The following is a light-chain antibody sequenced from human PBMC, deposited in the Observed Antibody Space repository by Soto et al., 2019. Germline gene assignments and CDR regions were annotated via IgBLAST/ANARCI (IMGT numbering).Light chain of an antibody. CDR2: GVS. J-gene: IGKJ4*01. CDR3: QQYFTSPLT. V-gene: IGKV3-20*01. CDR1: QSVSSNY. Sequence: EVVLTQSPGTLSLSPGESATLSCRASQSVSSNYLAWYQQKPGQAPRLLIYGVSTRATGIPDRFSGSGSGTDFSLTICRLEPEDFALYYCQQYFTSPLTFGGGTKVEIK.